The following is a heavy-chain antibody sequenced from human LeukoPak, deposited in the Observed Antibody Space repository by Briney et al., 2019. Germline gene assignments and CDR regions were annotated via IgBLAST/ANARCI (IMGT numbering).Heavy chain of an antibody. CDR1: GFTFSSYS. V-gene: IGHV3-21*01. Sequence: GGSLRLSCAASGFTFSSYSMNWVRQAPGKGLEWVSSISSSSSYIYYADSVKGRFTISRDNAKNSLYLQMNSLRAEDTAMYYCARDQGSEWLLYPMGYYYYYGMDVWGQGTTVTVSS. J-gene: IGHJ6*02. CDR2: ISSSSSYI. CDR3: ARDQGSEWLLYPMGYYYYYGMDV. D-gene: IGHD3-3*01.